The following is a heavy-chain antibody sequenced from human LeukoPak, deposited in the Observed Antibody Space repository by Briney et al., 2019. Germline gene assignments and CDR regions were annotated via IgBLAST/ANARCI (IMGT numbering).Heavy chain of an antibody. V-gene: IGHV4-34*01. CDR1: GGSFSGYY. CDR3: ARVSLGRLFDY. D-gene: IGHD3-3*01. Sequence: TSETLSLTCAVYGGSFSGYYWTWIRQPPGKGLEWIGYIYHSGSTYYNPSLKSRVTISVDRSKNQFSLKLSSVTAADTAVYYCARVSLGRLFDYWGQGTLVTVSS. J-gene: IGHJ4*02. CDR2: IYHSGST.